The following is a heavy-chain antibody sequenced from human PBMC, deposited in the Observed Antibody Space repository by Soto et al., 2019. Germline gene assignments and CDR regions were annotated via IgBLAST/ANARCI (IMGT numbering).Heavy chain of an antibody. J-gene: IGHJ6*02. Sequence: PGESLKISCKGSGYSFTSDWISWVRQMPGKGLEWMGRIDPSDSYTNYSPSFQGHVTISADKSISTAYLQWSSLKASDTAMYYCARHAHPDYYYYGMDVWGQGTTVTV. CDR2: IDPSDSYT. CDR3: ARHAHPDYYYYGMDV. V-gene: IGHV5-10-1*01. CDR1: GYSFTSDW.